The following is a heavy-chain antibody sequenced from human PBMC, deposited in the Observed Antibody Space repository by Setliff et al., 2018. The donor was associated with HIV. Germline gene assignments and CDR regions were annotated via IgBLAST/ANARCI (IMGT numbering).Heavy chain of an antibody. D-gene: IGHD1-26*01. CDR3: ATDCAVVGGTGSLDS. V-gene: IGHV3-7*03. CDR2: VIHDGSEK. CDR1: GFTFSTYW. Sequence: LRLSCAASGFTFSTYWMSWVRQAPGKGLEWVANVIHDGSEKYYVDSVKGRFTISRDNAKNSLYLQMNSLRAEDTAVYYCATDCAVVGGTGSLDSWGQGTLVTVSS. J-gene: IGHJ4*02.